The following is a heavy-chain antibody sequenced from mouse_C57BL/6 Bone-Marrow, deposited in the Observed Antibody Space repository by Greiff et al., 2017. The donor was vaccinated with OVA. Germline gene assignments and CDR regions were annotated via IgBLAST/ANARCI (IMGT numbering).Heavy chain of an antibody. CDR3: ARGNYYGSSFYWYFDV. CDR2: IWRGGST. V-gene: IGHV2-2*01. Sequence: VQLQQSGPGLVQPSQSLSITCTVSGFSLTSYGVHWVRQSPGKGLEWLGVIWRGGSTDYNAAFITRLSICKDNSKSQVFFKMNSLQADDTAIYYCARGNYYGSSFYWYFDVWGTGTTVTVSS. D-gene: IGHD1-1*01. CDR1: GFSLTSYG. J-gene: IGHJ1*03.